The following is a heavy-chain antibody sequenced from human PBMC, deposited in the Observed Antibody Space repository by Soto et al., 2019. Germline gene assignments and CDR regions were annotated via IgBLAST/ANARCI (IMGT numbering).Heavy chain of an antibody. D-gene: IGHD6-13*01. CDR3: AKGSASGVPYYFDY. CDR2: ISDSGGSA. V-gene: IGHV3-23*01. CDR1: GFTFSTYA. Sequence: EVQLLESGGGLVQPGGSLRLSCAASGFTFSTYAMSWVRQAPGKGLEWVSAISDSGGSAYYADSLKGRFTISRDNSKNTLYLQMNSLRAEDTAVYYCAKGSASGVPYYFDYWGQGTLVTVSS. J-gene: IGHJ4*02.